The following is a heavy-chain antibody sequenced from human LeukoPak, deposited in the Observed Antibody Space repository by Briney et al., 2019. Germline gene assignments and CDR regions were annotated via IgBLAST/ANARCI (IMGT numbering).Heavy chain of an antibody. D-gene: IGHD2-2*01. J-gene: IGHJ3*02. Sequence: SQTLSLTCTVSGGSISSGVYYWSWLRQHPGKGLEWIGRIYTSGSTNYNPSLKSRVTISVDTSKNQFSLKLSSVTAADTAVYYCARDGGQGYCSSTSCPGEDAFDIWGQGTMVTVSS. CDR1: GGSISSGVYY. CDR2: IYTSGST. V-gene: IGHV4-61*02. CDR3: ARDGGQGYCSSTSCPGEDAFDI.